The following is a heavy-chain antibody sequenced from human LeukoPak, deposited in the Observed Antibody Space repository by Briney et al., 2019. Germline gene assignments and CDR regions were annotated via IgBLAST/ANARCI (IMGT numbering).Heavy chain of an antibody. J-gene: IGHJ4*02. CDR1: GSTVSNNY. Sequence: GGSLRLSCAASGSTVSNNYISWVRQAPGKGLEWVSVIYSGGSTKYADSVKARFTISRDNSKNTVYLQMNSLRADDTAVYYCARATLDNWGQGTLVTVSS. CDR2: IYSGGST. V-gene: IGHV3-53*01. CDR3: ARATLDN.